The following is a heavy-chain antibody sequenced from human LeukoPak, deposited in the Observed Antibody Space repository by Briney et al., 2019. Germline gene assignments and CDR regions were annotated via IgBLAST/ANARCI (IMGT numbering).Heavy chain of an antibody. CDR1: GYSFTSYW. Sequence: HGESLKISCKGSGYSFTSYWIGWVRQMPGKGLEWMGIIYPGDSDTRYSPSFQGQVTISADKSISTAYLQWSSLKASDTAMYYCARAWEPAAAGPSPYHFQHWGQGTLVTVSS. D-gene: IGHD6-13*01. V-gene: IGHV5-51*01. CDR3: ARAWEPAAAGPSPYHFQH. J-gene: IGHJ1*01. CDR2: IYPGDSDT.